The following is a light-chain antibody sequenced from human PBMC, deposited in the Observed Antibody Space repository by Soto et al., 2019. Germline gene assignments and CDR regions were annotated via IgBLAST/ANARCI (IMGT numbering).Light chain of an antibody. Sequence: EIVMTQSPDTLSVSPGERATLSCRASQSVSSNLAWYQQKPGQAPRLLIYSASTRATGIPARFSGSGSGTEFTLTISSLQSEDFAVYYCQQYNNWPLYTFGQGTKLEIK. CDR3: QQYNNWPLYT. CDR2: SAS. V-gene: IGKV3-15*01. J-gene: IGKJ2*01. CDR1: QSVSSN.